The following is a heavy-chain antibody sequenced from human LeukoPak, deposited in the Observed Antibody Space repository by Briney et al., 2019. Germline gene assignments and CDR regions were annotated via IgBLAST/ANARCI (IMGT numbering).Heavy chain of an antibody. D-gene: IGHD2-15*01. CDR2: INHSGST. J-gene: IGHJ3*02. Sequence: SEPLSLTCAVYGGSFSGYYWSWIRQPPGKGLEWIGEINHSGSTNYNPSLKSRVTISVDTSKNQFPLKLSSVTAADTAVYYCATHCSGGSCYRGRAFDIWGQGTMVTVSS. CDR3: ATHCSGGSCYRGRAFDI. CDR1: GGSFSGYY. V-gene: IGHV4-34*01.